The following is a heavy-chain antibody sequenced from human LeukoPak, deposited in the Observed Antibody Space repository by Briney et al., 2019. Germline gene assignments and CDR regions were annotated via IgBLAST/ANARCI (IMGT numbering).Heavy chain of an antibody. V-gene: IGHV3-30*02. CDR3: ARGNLLGITMIPLDI. J-gene: IGHJ3*02. Sequence: GGSLRLSCAGSGFTFNTYGIHWVRQAPGKGLEGVAFIRYDGSNKYYADSVKGRFTISRDNSKNTLYLQMNSLRAEDTAVYYCARGNLLGITMIPLDIWGQGTMVTVSS. D-gene: IGHD3-22*01. CDR1: GFTFNTYG. CDR2: IRYDGSNK.